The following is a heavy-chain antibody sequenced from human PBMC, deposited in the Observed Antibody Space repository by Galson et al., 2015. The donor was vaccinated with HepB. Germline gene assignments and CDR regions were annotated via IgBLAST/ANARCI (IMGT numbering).Heavy chain of an antibody. CDR2: ISSSSSYI. CDR3: ARVGGFLTGGAFDI. Sequence: SLRLSCAASGFTFSSYSMNWVRQAPGKGLEWVSSISSSSSYIYYADSVKGRFTISRDNAKNSLYLQMNSLRAEDTAVYYCARVGGFLTGGAFDIWGQGTMVTVSS. D-gene: IGHD3-9*01. J-gene: IGHJ3*02. CDR1: GFTFSSYS. V-gene: IGHV3-21*01.